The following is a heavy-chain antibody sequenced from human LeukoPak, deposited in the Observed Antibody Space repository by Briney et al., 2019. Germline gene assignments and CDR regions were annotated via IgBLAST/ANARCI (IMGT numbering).Heavy chain of an antibody. CDR2: IYHSGST. CDR1: GGSISSGYY. J-gene: IGHJ5*02. V-gene: IGHV4-38-2*02. D-gene: IGHD2-2*01. CDR3: ARHPGPAAYNWFDP. Sequence: SETLSLTCTVSGGSISSGYYWGWIRQPPGKGLEWIGSIYHSGSTYYNPSLKSRVTISVDTSKNQFSLKLSSVTAADTAVYYCARHPGPAAYNWFDPWGQGTLVTVSS.